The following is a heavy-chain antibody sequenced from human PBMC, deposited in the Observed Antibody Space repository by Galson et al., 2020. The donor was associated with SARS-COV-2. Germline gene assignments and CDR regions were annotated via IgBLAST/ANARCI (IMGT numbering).Heavy chain of an antibody. J-gene: IGHJ4*02. CDR3: ARAPLQCSGGSCYCKNFDY. CDR1: GGSISSGGYS. Sequence: SETLSLTCAVSGGSISSGGYSWSWIRQPPGKGLEWIGYIYHSGSTYYNPSLKSRVTISVDRSKNQFSLKLSSVTAADTAVYYCARAPLQCSGGSCYCKNFDYWGQGTLVTVSS. V-gene: IGHV4-30-2*01. D-gene: IGHD2-15*01. CDR2: IYHSGST.